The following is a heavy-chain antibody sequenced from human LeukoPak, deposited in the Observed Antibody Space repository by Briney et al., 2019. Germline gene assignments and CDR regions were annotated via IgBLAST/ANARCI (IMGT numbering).Heavy chain of an antibody. Sequence: GGSLRLSCAASGFTFSDYYMSWIRQTPGKGLEWISYISSSAHSLQYADSVKGRFTISRDIPKNSLYLQMSSLRAEDTAVYYCAKAPRAAAGTYNGMDVWGQGTTVTVSS. CDR3: AKAPRAAAGTYNGMDV. V-gene: IGHV3-11*01. CDR2: ISSSAHSL. CDR1: GFTFSDYY. J-gene: IGHJ6*02. D-gene: IGHD6-13*01.